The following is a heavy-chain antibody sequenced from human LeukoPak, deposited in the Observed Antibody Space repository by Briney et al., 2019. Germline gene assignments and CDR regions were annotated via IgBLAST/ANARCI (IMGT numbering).Heavy chain of an antibody. V-gene: IGHV1-18*01. J-gene: IGHJ5*02. Sequence: GASVKVSCKASGYTFTSYGISWVRQAPGQGLEWMGWISAYNGNTNYTQKLQGRVTMTTDTSTSTAYMELRSLRSDDTAVYYCARDLWELLRPNWFDPWGQGTLVTVSS. CDR3: ARDLWELLRPNWFDP. D-gene: IGHD1-26*01. CDR2: ISAYNGNT. CDR1: GYTFTSYG.